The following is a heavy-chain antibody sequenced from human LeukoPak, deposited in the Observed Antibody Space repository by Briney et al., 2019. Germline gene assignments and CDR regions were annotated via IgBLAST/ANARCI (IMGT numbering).Heavy chain of an antibody. V-gene: IGHV1-69*06. J-gene: IGHJ3*02. D-gene: IGHD6-13*01. CDR3: ARDHSSSWYWDAFDI. CDR1: GGTFSSYA. Sequence: ASVTVSCKASGGTFSSYAISWVRQAPGQGLEWMGGIIPIFGTVNYAQKFQGRVTITADKSTSTAYMELSSLRSEDTAVYYCARDHSSSWYWDAFDIWGQGTMVTVSS. CDR2: IIPIFGTV.